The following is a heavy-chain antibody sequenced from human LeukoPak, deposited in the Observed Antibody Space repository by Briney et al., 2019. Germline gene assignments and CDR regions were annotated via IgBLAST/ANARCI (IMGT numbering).Heavy chain of an antibody. V-gene: IGHV4-34*01. J-gene: IGHJ4*02. CDR1: GFTFSSYS. Sequence: KPGGSLRLSCAASGFTFSSYSMNWVRQPPGKGLEWIGEINHSGSTNYNPSLKSRVTISVDTSKNQFSLKLSSVTAADTAVYYCAREYYYDSSGSTSDYWGQGTLVTVSS. D-gene: IGHD3-22*01. CDR3: AREYYYDSSGSTSDY. CDR2: INHSGST.